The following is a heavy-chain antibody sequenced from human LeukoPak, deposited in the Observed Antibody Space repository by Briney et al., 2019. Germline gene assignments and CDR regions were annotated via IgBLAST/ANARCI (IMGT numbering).Heavy chain of an antibody. CDR1: GYTFTGYY. D-gene: IGHD2-2*01. CDR3: ASAPMGIVVVPAANH. J-gene: IGHJ5*02. CDR2: INPNSGGT. Sequence: ASVKVSCKASGYTFTGYYMHWVRQAPGQGLEWTGWINPNSGGTNYAQKFQGRVTMTRDTSISTAYMELSRLRSDDTAVYYCASAPMGIVVVPAANHWGQGTLVTVSS. V-gene: IGHV1-2*02.